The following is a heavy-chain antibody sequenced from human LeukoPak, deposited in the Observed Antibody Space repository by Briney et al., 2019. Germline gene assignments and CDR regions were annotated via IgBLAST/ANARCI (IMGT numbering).Heavy chain of an antibody. V-gene: IGHV4-4*07. Sequence: SETLSLTCTVSGGSISSYYWSWIRQPAGKELEWIGRIYTSGSTNYNPSLKSRVTMSVDTSKNQFSLKLSSVTAADTAVYYCAREENYGDNYYYYYYMDVWGKGTTVTVSS. CDR3: AREENYGDNYYYYYYMDV. CDR1: GGSISSYY. CDR2: IYTSGST. D-gene: IGHD4-17*01. J-gene: IGHJ6*03.